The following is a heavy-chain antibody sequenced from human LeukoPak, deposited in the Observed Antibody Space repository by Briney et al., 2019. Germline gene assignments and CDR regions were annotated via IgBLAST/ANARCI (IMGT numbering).Heavy chain of an antibody. J-gene: IGHJ6*03. Sequence: SETLSLTCTVSGGSISSYYWSWIRQPAGKGLEWIGRIYTSGSTNYNPSLKSRVTMSVDTSKNQFSLKLSSVTAADTAVYYCARHRLERLLYYYYMDVWGKGTTVTISS. V-gene: IGHV4-4*07. CDR2: IYTSGST. CDR3: ARHRLERLLYYYYMDV. CDR1: GGSISSYY. D-gene: IGHD1-1*01.